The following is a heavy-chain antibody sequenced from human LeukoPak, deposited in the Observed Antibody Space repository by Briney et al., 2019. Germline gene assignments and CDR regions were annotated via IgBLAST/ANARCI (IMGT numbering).Heavy chain of an antibody. CDR1: RYTFTSYG. Sequence: ASVKVSCQASRYTFTSYGISWVRQAPGQGLEWVGWISAYNGNTNYAQKLQGRVTMTTDTSTSTAYMELRSLRSDDTAVYYCATHSSSGWYGVDYWGQGTLVTVSS. D-gene: IGHD6-19*01. CDR3: ATHSSSGWYGVDY. CDR2: ISAYNGNT. J-gene: IGHJ4*02. V-gene: IGHV1-18*01.